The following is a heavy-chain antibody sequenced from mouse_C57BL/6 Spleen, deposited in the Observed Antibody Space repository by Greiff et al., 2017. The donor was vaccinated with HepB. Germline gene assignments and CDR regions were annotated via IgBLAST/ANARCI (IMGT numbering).Heavy chain of an antibody. J-gene: IGHJ4*01. CDR2: INPGSGGT. CDR1: GYAFTNYL. Sequence: QVQLKQSGAELVRPGTSVKVSCKASGYAFTNYLIEWVKQRPGQGLEWIGVINPGSGGTNYNEKFKGKATLTADKSSSTAYMQLSSLTSEDSAVYFCARYSTHAMDYWGQGTSVTVSS. CDR3: ARYSTHAMDY. V-gene: IGHV1-54*01. D-gene: IGHD2-5*01.